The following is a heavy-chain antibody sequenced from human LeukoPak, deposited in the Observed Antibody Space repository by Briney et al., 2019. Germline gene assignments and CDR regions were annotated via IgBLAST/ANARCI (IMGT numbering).Heavy chain of an antibody. CDR3: ARTSSSGLVGGYYFDY. D-gene: IGHD6-19*01. Sequence: SETLSLTCTVSGYFISSGYYWGWIRQPPGKGLQWIWSIHHSGSTYYNPSLKSRVTISVDTSKNQFSLKLSSVTAADTAVYYCARTSSSGLVGGYYFDYWGQGTLVTVSS. J-gene: IGHJ4*02. CDR1: GYFISSGYY. CDR2: IHHSGST. V-gene: IGHV4-38-2*02.